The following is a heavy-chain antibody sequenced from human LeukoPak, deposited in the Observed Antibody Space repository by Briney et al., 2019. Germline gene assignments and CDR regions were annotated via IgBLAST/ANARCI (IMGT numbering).Heavy chain of an antibody. V-gene: IGHV3-21*01. CDR3: ARGMSSGYYTGFDY. J-gene: IGHJ4*02. CDR1: KFTFSTYS. CDR2: VSSSGYI. Sequence: GGSLRLSCVASKFTFSTYSMNWVRQAPGKGLEWVSSVSSSGYISYADSVKGRFTISRDNAKNSLYLQMNSLRAEDTAVYYCARGMSSGYYTGFDYWGQGTLVTVSS. D-gene: IGHD3-22*01.